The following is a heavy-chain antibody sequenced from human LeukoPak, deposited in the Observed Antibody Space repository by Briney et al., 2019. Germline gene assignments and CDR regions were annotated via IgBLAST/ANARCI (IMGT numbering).Heavy chain of an antibody. V-gene: IGHV3-74*03. Sequence: PGGSLRLSCAASGFTFSNYWMHWVRRPPGKGPVWISHINSDGSSTTYADSVKGRFTISRDNAKNTLYLQMNSLRLEDTAVYHCARVTYSNSWYFDYWGQGTLVTVSS. CDR3: ARVTYSNSWYFDY. D-gene: IGHD6-13*01. CDR2: INSDGSST. J-gene: IGHJ4*02. CDR1: GFTFSNYW.